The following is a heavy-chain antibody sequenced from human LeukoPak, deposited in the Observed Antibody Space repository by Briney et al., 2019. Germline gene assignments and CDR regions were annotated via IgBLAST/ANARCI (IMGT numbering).Heavy chain of an antibody. J-gene: IGHJ4*02. CDR3: ARDKYYYDSSGALTE. CDR2: IHSDGSST. CDR1: GFTFSSYS. D-gene: IGHD3-22*01. V-gene: IGHV3-74*01. Sequence: PGGSLRLSCIASGFTFSSYSMNWVRQAPGKGLVWVSRIHSDGSSTSYADSVKGRFSISRDNAKQTLYLQMNSLRAEDTAIYYCARDKYYYDSSGALTEWGQGTLVTVSS.